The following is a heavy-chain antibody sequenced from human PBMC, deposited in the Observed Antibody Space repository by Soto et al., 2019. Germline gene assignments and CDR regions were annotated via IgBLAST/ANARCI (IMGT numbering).Heavy chain of an antibody. CDR2: ISGGGDPT. D-gene: IGHD3-10*01. V-gene: IGHV3-23*01. Sequence: EVQLLESGGGLVQPGWSLRLSCAASGFTFNNYAMTWVRQAPGKGLEWVSAISGGGDPTSYADSVKGRFTVSRDGYKNTLYLQMSSLRAEDTALYYCAKGRGGSGSLTPRVDFWGQGTLVTVSS. CDR1: GFTFNNYA. CDR3: AKGRGGSGSLTPRVDF. J-gene: IGHJ4*02.